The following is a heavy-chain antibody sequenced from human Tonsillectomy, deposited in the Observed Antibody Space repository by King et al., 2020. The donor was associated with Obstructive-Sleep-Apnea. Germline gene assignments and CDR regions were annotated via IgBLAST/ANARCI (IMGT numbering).Heavy chain of an antibody. Sequence: VQLVESGAEVKKPGASVKVSCKASGYTFTSYYMHWVRQAPGQGLEWMGIINPSGGSTSYAQKFQGRVTMTRDTSTSTVYMELSSLRSEDTAVYYWARDEYSYGLVGEVPYYYGMDVWGQGTTVTVSS. CDR3: ARDEYSYGLVGEVPYYYGMDV. CDR2: INPSGGST. CDR1: GYTFTSYY. D-gene: IGHD5-18*01. V-gene: IGHV1-46*01. J-gene: IGHJ6*02.